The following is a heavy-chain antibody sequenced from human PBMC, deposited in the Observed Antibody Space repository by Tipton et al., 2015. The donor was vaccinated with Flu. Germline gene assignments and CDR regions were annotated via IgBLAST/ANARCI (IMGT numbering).Heavy chain of an antibody. V-gene: IGHV4-38-2*01. D-gene: IGHD3-10*01. CDR1: GDSLGSSYY. CDR3: ARGLSGSGSYQRRYFDS. Sequence: TLSLTCSVSGDSLGSSYYWAWIRQPPGRGLEWIGNIHTSAGTYYNPSLKSRVTISVDRSKNQFSLKLSSVTAADTAVYYCARGLSGSGSYQRRYFDSWGQGTLVTVSS. J-gene: IGHJ4*02. CDR2: IHTSAGT.